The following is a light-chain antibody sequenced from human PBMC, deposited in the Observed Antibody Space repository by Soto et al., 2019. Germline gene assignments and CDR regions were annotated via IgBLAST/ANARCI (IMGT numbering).Light chain of an antibody. V-gene: IGLV3-1*01. CDR3: LAWDSRTGV. J-gene: IGLJ3*02. CDR2: QDT. Sequence: SYELTQPPSVSLSPGQTATITCSGDKLGNKFASWYQQKPGQSPVLVIYQDTKRPSGIPERFSGSNSGNTATLTISGTQATDEADYYCLAWDSRTGVFGGGTKVTVL. CDR1: KLGNKF.